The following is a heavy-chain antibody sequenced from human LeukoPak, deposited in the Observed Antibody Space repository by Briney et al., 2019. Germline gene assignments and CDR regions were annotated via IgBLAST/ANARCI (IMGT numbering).Heavy chain of an antibody. Sequence: PSETLSLTCTVSGGSISSYYWSWIRQPPGKGLEWIAYISDIGSINYNPSLKSRVAISLDTPKNQFSLKLSSVTAADTAVYYCAGHHPRNTVDFWGQGTLVTVSS. CDR3: AGHHPRNTVDF. CDR2: ISDIGSI. D-gene: IGHD2/OR15-2a*01. J-gene: IGHJ4*02. CDR1: GGSISSYY. V-gene: IGHV4-59*08.